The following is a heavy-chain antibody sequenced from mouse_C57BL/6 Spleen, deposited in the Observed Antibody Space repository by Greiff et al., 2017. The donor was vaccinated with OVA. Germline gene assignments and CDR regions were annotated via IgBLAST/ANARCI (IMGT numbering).Heavy chain of an antibody. CDR2: IYPSDSET. Sequence: QVQLQQPGAELVRPGSSVKLSCKASGYTFTSYWMDWVKQRPGQGLEWIGNIYPSDSETHYNQKFKDKATLTVDKSSSTAYMQLSSLTSEDSAVYYCARGGSTMVTTGFAYWGQGTLVTVSA. CDR1: GYTFTSYW. J-gene: IGHJ3*01. D-gene: IGHD2-2*01. CDR3: ARGGSTMVTTGFAY. V-gene: IGHV1-61*01.